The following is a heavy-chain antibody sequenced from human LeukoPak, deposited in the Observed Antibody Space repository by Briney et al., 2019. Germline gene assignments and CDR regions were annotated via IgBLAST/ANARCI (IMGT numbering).Heavy chain of an antibody. CDR2: IYYSGST. CDR3: ARGPPRDSSGYDY. V-gene: IGHV4-39*07. Sequence: KSSETLSLTCTVSGGSISSSSYYWGWIRQPPGKGLEWIGSIYYSGSTYYNPSLKSRVTISVDTSKNQFSLKLSSVTAADTAVYYCARGPPRDSSGYDYWGQGTLVTVSS. CDR1: GGSISSSSYY. J-gene: IGHJ4*02. D-gene: IGHD3-22*01.